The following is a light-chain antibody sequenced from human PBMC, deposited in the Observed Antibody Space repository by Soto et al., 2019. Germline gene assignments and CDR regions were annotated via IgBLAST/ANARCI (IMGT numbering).Light chain of an antibody. CDR1: SSDIGAYNY. CDR2: DVS. Sequence: QSVLTQPRSVSGSPGQSVTISCTGTSSDIGAYNYVSWYQQHPGKAPKLMIYDVSKRPSGVPDRFSGSKSGNTASLTIPGLQAGDEADYYCCSHAGTYPLRVLGGGTKLTVL. V-gene: IGLV2-11*01. J-gene: IGLJ2*01. CDR3: CSHAGTYPLRV.